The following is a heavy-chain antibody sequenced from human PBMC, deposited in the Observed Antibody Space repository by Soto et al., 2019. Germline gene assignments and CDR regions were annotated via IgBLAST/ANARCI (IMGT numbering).Heavy chain of an antibody. Sequence: PGESLKISCKGSGYSFTSYWIGWVRQMPGKGLEWMGIIYPGDSDTRYSPSFQGQVTISADKSISTAYLQWSSLKASDTAMYYCARLGVSRWFGESPWFDYWGQGTLVTVSS. V-gene: IGHV5-51*01. CDR3: ARLGVSRWFGESPWFDY. CDR2: IYPGDSDT. D-gene: IGHD3-10*01. CDR1: GYSFTSYW. J-gene: IGHJ4*02.